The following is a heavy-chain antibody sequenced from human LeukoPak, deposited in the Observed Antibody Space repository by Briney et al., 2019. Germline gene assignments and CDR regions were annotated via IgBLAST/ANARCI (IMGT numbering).Heavy chain of an antibody. CDR3: ARARRITMIVVANNWFDP. CDR1: GYTFTSYG. J-gene: IGHJ5*02. CDR2: INPNSGGT. V-gene: IGHV1-2*02. D-gene: IGHD3-22*01. Sequence: ASVKVSCKASGYTFTSYGINWVRQATGQGLEWMGWINPNSGGTNYAQKFQGRVTMTRDTSISTAYMELSRLRSDDTAVYYCARARRITMIVVANNWFDPWGQGTLVTVSS.